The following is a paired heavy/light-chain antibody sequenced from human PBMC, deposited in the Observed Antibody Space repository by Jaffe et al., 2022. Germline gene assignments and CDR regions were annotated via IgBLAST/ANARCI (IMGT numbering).Heavy chain of an antibody. CDR1: GYTFTGYY. CDR3: ARGEGDTAMVTGYYYYYYYMDV. CDR2: INPNSGGT. J-gene: IGHJ6*03. V-gene: IGHV1-2*06. Sequence: QVQLVQSGAEVKKPGASVKVSCKASGYTFTGYYMHWVRQAPGQGLEWMGRINPNSGGTNYAQKFQGRVTMTRDTSISTAYMELSRLRSDDTAVYYCARGEGDTAMVTGYYYYYYYMDVWGKGTTVTVSS. D-gene: IGHD5-18*01.
Light chain of an antibody. CDR2: AAS. V-gene: IGKV1-39*01. Sequence: DIQMTQSPSSLSASVGDRVTITCRASQSISSYLNWYQQKPGKAPKLLIYAASSLQSGVPSRFSGSGSGTDFTLTISSLQPEDFATYYCQQSYSTPRTFGQGTRLEIK. CDR3: QQSYSTPRT. CDR1: QSISSY. J-gene: IGKJ5*01.